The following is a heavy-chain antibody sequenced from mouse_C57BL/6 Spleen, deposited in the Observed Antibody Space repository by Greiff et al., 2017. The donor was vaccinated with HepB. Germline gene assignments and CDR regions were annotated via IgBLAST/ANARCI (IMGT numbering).Heavy chain of an antibody. CDR2: IHPSDSDT. Sequence: QVHVKQSGAELVKPGASVKVSCKASGYTFTSYWMHWVKQRPGQGLEWIGRIHPSDSDTNYNQKFKGKATLTVDKSSSTAYMQLSSLTSEDSAVYYCAIPYDYDAWFAYWGQGTLVTVSA. CDR1: GYTFTSYW. J-gene: IGHJ3*01. V-gene: IGHV1-74*01. D-gene: IGHD2-4*01. CDR3: AIPYDYDAWFAY.